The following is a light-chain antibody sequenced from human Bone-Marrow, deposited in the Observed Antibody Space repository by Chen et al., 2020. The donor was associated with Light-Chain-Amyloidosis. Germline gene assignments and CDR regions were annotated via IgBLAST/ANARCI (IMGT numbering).Light chain of an antibody. CDR3: CSTAGRSTLV. Sequence: QSALTQPRSVSGSPGQSVTISCTGTSGDVGGYDVVSWYQQYPVKAPKLIIYDVSKRPSGGPYRFSGSKSGNTSSLTSSGLQAADEADYYCCSTAGRSTLVFGGGTTLTVL. V-gene: IGLV2-11*02. CDR2: DVS. CDR1: SGDVGGYDV. J-gene: IGLJ2*01.